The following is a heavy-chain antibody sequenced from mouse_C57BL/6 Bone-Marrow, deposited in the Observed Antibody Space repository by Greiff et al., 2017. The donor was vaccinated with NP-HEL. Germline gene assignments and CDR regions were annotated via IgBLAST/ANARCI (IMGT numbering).Heavy chain of an antibody. D-gene: IGHD2-4*01. J-gene: IGHJ3*01. Sequence: EVQLQQSGPELVKPGASVKISCKASGYTFTDYYMNWVKQSHGKSLEWIGDINPNNGGTSYNQKFKGKATLTVDKSSSTAYMELRSLTSEDSAVYYCAREDDWAYWGQGTLVTVSA. CDR3: AREDDWAY. V-gene: IGHV1-26*01. CDR2: INPNNGGT. CDR1: GYTFTDYY.